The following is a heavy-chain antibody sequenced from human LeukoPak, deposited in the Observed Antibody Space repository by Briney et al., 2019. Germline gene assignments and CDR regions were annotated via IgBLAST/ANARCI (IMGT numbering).Heavy chain of an antibody. CDR1: GGTFSSYA. D-gene: IGHD6-13*01. CDR3: ARCGTPAGIYYFDY. Sequence: SVKVFCKASGGTFSSYAISWVRQAPGQGLEWMGRIIPIFGTANYAQKFQGRVTITTDESTSTAYMELSSLRSEDTAVYYCARCGTPAGIYYFDYWGQGTLVTVSS. V-gene: IGHV1-69*05. J-gene: IGHJ4*02. CDR2: IIPIFGTA.